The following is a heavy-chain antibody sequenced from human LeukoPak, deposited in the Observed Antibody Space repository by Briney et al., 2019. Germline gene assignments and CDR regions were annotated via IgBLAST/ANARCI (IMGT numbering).Heavy chain of an antibody. CDR1: GGSFSGYY. J-gene: IGHJ5*02. D-gene: IGHD6-13*01. V-gene: IGHV4-34*01. CDR3: ARDQYSSIHWFDH. CDR2: INHSGST. Sequence: PSETLSLTCAVYGGSFSGYYWSWIRQPPGKGLEWIGEINHSGSTNYNPSLKSRVTISVDTSKNQFSLKLSSVTAADTAVYYCARDQYSSIHWFDHWGQGTLVTVSS.